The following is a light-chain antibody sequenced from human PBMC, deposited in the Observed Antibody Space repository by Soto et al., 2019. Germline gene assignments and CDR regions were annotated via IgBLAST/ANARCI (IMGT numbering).Light chain of an antibody. CDR2: GAS. J-gene: IGKJ5*01. Sequence: EIVLTQSPGTLSLSPGERATLSCRASQSVSSAYLAWCQQKPGQAPRLLISGASSRATGIPDRFSGSGSGTDFRLTISGLEPEDFAVYYCQQYGGSVPITFGQGTRLDIK. CDR3: QQYGGSVPIT. V-gene: IGKV3-20*01. CDR1: QSVSSAY.